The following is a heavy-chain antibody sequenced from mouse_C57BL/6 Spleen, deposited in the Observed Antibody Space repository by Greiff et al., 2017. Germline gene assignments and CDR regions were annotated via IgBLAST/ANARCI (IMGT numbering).Heavy chain of an antibody. CDR2: IDPNSGGT. J-gene: IGHJ1*03. CDR1: GYTFTSYW. Sequence: QVHVKQPGAELVKPGASVKLSCKASGYTFTSYWMHWVKQRPGRGLEWTGRIDPNSGGTKYNEKFKSKATLTVDKPSSTAYMQLSSLTSEDSAVYSCAREVPRYFDVWGTGTTVTVSS. V-gene: IGHV1-72*01. CDR3: AREVPRYFDV. D-gene: IGHD2-14*01.